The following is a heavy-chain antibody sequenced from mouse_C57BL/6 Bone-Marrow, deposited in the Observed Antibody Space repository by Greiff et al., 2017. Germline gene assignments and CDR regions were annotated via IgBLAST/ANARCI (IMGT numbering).Heavy chain of an antibody. CDR3: ARWTYCKGY. J-gene: IGHJ2*01. V-gene: IGHV1-61*01. D-gene: IGHD5-1*01. Sequence: VQLQQPGAELVRPGSSVKLSCTASGYTFTSYWMDWVKQRPGQGLEWIGNIYPSDSETHYNQKFKDKATLTVDKSSSTAYMQLSSLTSEDSAVYYCARWTYCKGYWGQGTTLTVSS. CDR2: IYPSDSET. CDR1: GYTFTSYW.